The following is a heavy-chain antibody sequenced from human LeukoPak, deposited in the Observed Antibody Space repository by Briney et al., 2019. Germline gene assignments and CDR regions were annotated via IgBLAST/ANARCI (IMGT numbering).Heavy chain of an antibody. CDR1: GFTFSSQG. V-gene: IGHV3-30*03. Sequence: PGGSLRLSCAASGFTFSSQGMHWVRQAPGKGLEWVAGISYDGSSKYYADSVKGRFTISRDNSRNMLYLQMNSLRAEDTAVYFCATGASVTTIRLFDYWGQGTLVTVSS. CDR3: ATGASVTTIRLFDY. CDR2: ISYDGSSK. D-gene: IGHD3-9*01. J-gene: IGHJ4*02.